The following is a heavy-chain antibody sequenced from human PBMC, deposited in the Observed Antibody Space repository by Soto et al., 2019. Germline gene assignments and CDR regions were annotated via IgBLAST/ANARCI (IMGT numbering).Heavy chain of an antibody. CDR3: ATRGEDHHDSSAYYLPFDF. D-gene: IGHD3-22*01. CDR1: GITLRDYG. CDR2: FIPVFRAE. V-gene: IGHV1-69*05. Sequence: QVQLVQSGAEVKRPGSSVKVSCKTSGITLRDYGLSWVRLAPGHGLEWMGAFIPVFRAETYTEKFQGRLTISFDETTETAYMELTRLTSDDTGVYYCATRGEDHHDSSAYYLPFDFWGHGTQVTVS. J-gene: IGHJ1*01.